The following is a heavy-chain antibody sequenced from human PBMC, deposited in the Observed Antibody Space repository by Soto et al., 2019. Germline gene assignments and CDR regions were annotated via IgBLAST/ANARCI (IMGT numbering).Heavy chain of an antibody. J-gene: IGHJ4*02. CDR1: GYTFTSYG. CDR2: ISAYNGNT. D-gene: IGHD2-15*01. V-gene: IGHV1-18*01. Sequence: ASVKVSCKASGYTFTSYGISWVRQAPGQGREWMGWISAYNGNTNDAQKLQGRVTMTTDTSTSTAYMELRSLRSDDTAVYYCATEWSSSSNDYWGQGTLVTVSS. CDR3: ATEWSSSSNDY.